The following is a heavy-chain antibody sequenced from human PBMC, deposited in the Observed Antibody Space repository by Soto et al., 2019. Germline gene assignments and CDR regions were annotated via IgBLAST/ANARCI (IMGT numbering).Heavy chain of an antibody. V-gene: IGHV3-74*01. CDR2: INNDGSRT. D-gene: IGHD3-3*01. CDR1: GFTFTDSW. CDR3: GKSRWSGSSLIDY. J-gene: IGHJ4*02. Sequence: EVQLVESGGGLVQPGGSLRLSCVVSGFTFTDSWMYWVRQVPGEGLVWVSFINNDGSRTNYADSVKGRFTISRDNAKNTLYLQMNRLRAEATAMYYCGKSRWSGSSLIDYWGQGTLVTVSS.